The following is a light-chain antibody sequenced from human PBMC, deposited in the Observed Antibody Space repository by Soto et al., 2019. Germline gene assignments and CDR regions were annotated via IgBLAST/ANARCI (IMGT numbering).Light chain of an antibody. CDR1: AGAVTSGCY. V-gene: IGLV7-43*01. J-gene: IGLJ2*01. CDR2: GTT. Sequence: QAVVTQEPSLTVSPGGTVTLTCASSAGAVTSGCYPNWFQQRPGQSPRSLIFGTTNRHPWTPARFSASLLGGIAALTLSGVQPEDEAEYYCLLYCGGARVFGGGTKLTV. CDR3: LLYCGGARV.